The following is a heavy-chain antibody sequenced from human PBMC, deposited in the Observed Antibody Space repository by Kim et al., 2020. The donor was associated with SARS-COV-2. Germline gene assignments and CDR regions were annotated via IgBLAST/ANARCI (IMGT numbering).Heavy chain of an antibody. Sequence: GGSLRLSCAASGFTFSTYGMHWVRQAPGKGLQWVAVIWYDGSNEYYADSVKGRFTVSRDNSKNTLFLQMNSLRAEDTAVYYCARASYYYGSGGYYYTDVWGNGTPVTVSS. CDR1: GFTFSTYG. CDR3: ARASYYYGSGGYYYTDV. CDR2: IWYDGSNE. D-gene: IGHD3-10*01. J-gene: IGHJ6*03. V-gene: IGHV3-33*01.